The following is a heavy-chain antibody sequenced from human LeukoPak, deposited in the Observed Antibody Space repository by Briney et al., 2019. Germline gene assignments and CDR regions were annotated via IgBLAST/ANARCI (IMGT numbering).Heavy chain of an antibody. CDR3: ARLCTSTVVTPVVRYFDY. CDR2: SYYKGNT. J-gene: IGHJ4*02. V-gene: IGHV4-39*01. D-gene: IGHD4-23*01. CDR1: GGSITSRSYF. Sequence: PSETLTLTCTVSGGSITSRSYFWGWIRQPPGKGLQWIGTSYYKGNTSYSPSLKSRVSISVDTPKNQFSLKLSSVTAADTAVYYCARLCTSTVVTPVVRYFDYWGQGTLVTVSS.